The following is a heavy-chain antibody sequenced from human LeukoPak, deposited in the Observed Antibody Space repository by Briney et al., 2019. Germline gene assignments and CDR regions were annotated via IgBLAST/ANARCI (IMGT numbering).Heavy chain of an antibody. D-gene: IGHD3-10*01. Sequence: PGGSLRLSCTASGFTFSSHVMSWVRQAPGKGLEWVSVITESAGSTYYADSVKGRFTVSRDNPKNTLYLQMNSLRAEDTAVYYCAKARRWFGELAEWGQGTLVTVSS. CDR3: AKARRWFGELAE. V-gene: IGHV3-23*01. J-gene: IGHJ4*02. CDR1: GFTFSSHV. CDR2: ITESAGST.